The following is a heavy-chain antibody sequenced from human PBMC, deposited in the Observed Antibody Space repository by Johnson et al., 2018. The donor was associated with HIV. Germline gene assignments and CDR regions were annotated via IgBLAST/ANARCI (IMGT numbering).Heavy chain of an antibody. D-gene: IGHD2-21*02. CDR1: GFTFSSYG. CDR3: ASGVTPRAPLRI. V-gene: IGHV3-30*19. CDR2: ISYDGSNK. J-gene: IGHJ3*02. Sequence: MQLVESGGGVVQPGTSLRLSCAASGFTFSSYGIHWVRQAPGKGLEWVAVISYDGSNKYYADSVKGRFTISRDNSKNTLYLQMNSLRAEDTAVYYCASGVTPRAPLRIWGQGTMVTVSS.